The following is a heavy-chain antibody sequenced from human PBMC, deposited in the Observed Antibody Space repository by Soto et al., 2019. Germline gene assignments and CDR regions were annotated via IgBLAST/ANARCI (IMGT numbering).Heavy chain of an antibody. J-gene: IGHJ6*02. V-gene: IGHV5-51*01. CDR1: RYSFNRYW. D-gene: IGHD4-4*01. CDR2: IYPGDSDT. CDR3: VGSISNYYYYHGLDF. Sequence: GEGLKISCQGSRYSFNRYWIGWVRPMPGKGLEWMGIIYPGDSDTRYNPSFQGQVIIPVDKSINTAYLQWSSLKASDTAMYYCVGSISNYYYYHGLDFWGQGTTVTVSS.